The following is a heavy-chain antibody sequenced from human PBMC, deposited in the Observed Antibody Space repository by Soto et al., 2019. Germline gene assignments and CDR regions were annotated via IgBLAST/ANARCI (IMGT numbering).Heavy chain of an antibody. D-gene: IGHD3-10*01. V-gene: IGHV4-39*01. CDR2: IYYSGRT. CDR1: GGSVRSSTYY. Sequence: SETLSLTCTVSGGSVRSSTYYWGWIRQAPGKGLEWIASIYYSGRTHNNPALKSRVTMSVDTYTNQFSLKMNAVTAADTAVYYCARGLWFGELATRWFDPWGQGTLVTVSS. J-gene: IGHJ5*02. CDR3: ARGLWFGELATRWFDP.